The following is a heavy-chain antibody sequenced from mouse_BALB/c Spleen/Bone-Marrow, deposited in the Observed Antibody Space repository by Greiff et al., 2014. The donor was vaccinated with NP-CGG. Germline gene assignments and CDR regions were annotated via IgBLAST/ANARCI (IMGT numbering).Heavy chain of an antibody. D-gene: IGHD2-2*01. CDR1: GYTFTYYT. CDR3: AREVYGSWFAY. V-gene: IGHV1-4*01. J-gene: IGHJ3*01. CDR2: INPNSDYT. Sequence: VQLQQSGAELARPGASVKMSCKASGYTFTYYTMYWVKQRPGQGLEWIGYINPNSDYTNYNQKFKDKATLTADKSSSTASMQLSSLTSEDSAVYYCAREVYGSWFAYWGQGTLVTVSA.